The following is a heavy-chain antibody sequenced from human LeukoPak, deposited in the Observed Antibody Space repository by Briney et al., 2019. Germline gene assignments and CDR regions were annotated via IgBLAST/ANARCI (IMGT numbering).Heavy chain of an antibody. J-gene: IGHJ4*02. D-gene: IGHD2-21*02. CDR2: IYYSGST. CDR3: ARVKGVVTAILDY. V-gene: IGHV4-59*01. CDR1: GGSFSGYY. Sequence: SETLSLTCAVYGGSFSGYYWSWIRQPPGKGLEWIGYIYYSGSTNYNPSLKSRVTFSVDTSKNQFSLKLISVTAADTAVYYCARVKGVVTAILDYWGQGTLVTVSS.